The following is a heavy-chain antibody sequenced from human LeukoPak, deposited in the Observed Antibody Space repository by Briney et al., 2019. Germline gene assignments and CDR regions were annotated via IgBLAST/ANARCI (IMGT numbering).Heavy chain of an antibody. CDR2: IIPIFGTA. D-gene: IGHD4-17*01. CDR1: GGTFSSYA. J-gene: IGHJ4*02. CDR3: ARATTGDYFDY. V-gene: IGHV1-69*13. Sequence: SVKVSGKASGGTFSSYAISWVRQARGQGLEWMGGIIPIFGTANYAQEFQGRVTITADESTSTAYMELSSLRSEDTAVYYCARATTGDYFDYWGQGTLVTVSS.